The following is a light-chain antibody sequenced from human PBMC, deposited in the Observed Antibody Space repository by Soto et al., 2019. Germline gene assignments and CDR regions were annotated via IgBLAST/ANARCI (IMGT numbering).Light chain of an antibody. CDR2: GAS. J-gene: IGKJ2*01. V-gene: IGKV3-15*01. Sequence: EIVMTQSPATLSVSPGERATLSCRASQSVNADLAWLQQKPGQAPRLLIYGASTRATGIPATFSGSGFGTESPLTISSLQSEDFAVYYCQQYHDWPQTFGQGTKLEIK. CDR3: QQYHDWPQT. CDR1: QSVNAD.